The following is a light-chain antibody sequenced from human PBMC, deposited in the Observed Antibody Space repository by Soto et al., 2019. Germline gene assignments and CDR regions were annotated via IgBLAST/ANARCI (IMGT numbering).Light chain of an antibody. J-gene: IGKJ5*01. CDR2: DAS. V-gene: IGKV1-5*01. CDR3: QQRVNWPPGT. Sequence: DIQMTQSPSTLSASIGDRVTITCRASESIRTWLAWYQHKPGKAPKFLIYDASSLESGVPSRFSGSGSGTEFTLTISSLEPEDFAIYYCQQRVNWPPGTFGQGTRLEIK. CDR1: ESIRTW.